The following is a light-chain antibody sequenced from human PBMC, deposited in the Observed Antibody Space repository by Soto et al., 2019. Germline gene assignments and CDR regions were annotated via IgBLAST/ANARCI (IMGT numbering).Light chain of an antibody. V-gene: IGLV2-14*01. CDR3: SSYTSTTTPYV. CDR2: GFN. Sequence: QSALTQPASVSGSPGQSITISCTGTSSDVGAFTFVSWYQHPPGKAPKLLIFGFNNRPSGVSNRFSGSKSGNTASLTISGLQVEDEADYYCSSYTSTTTPYVFGTGTKLTVL. CDR1: SSDVGAFTF. J-gene: IGLJ1*01.